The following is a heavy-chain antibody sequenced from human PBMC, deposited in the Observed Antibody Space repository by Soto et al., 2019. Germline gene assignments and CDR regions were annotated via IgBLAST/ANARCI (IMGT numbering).Heavy chain of an antibody. Sequence: PGGSLRLSCAASGFTFSGYYMTWIRQAPGKGLEWVSRISSSGSAMYYADSVKGRFTISRDNAGNSLFLEMNSLRAEDTAVYYCARTYYDSTGYYPDAFDIWGQGTMVTVS. J-gene: IGHJ3*02. D-gene: IGHD3-22*01. V-gene: IGHV3-11*01. CDR1: GFTFSGYY. CDR2: ISSSGSAM. CDR3: ARTYYDSTGYYPDAFDI.